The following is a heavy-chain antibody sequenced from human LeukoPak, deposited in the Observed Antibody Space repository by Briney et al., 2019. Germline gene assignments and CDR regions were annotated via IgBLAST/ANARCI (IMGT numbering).Heavy chain of an antibody. D-gene: IGHD3-10*01. CDR1: GFTFSSYE. Sequence: QPGGSLRLSCAASGFTFSSYELNWVRQAPGKGLEWISYISSSGGTIYYADSVKGRFTISRDNAKNSLYLQMNSLRAEDTAVYYCARDSGLRAFDLWGRGALVTVSS. CDR3: ARDSGLRAFDL. CDR2: ISSSGGTI. J-gene: IGHJ2*01. V-gene: IGHV3-48*03.